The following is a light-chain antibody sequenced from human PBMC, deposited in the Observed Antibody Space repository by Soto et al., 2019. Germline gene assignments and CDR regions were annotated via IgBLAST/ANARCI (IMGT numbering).Light chain of an antibody. CDR3: QQYANSPIT. CDR2: GAS. Sequence: EIVMTPSPATLSVSPGEGATLYCRASQSVSSKLAWCQQKLGQAPRLLIYGASNRATGIPGRFSASGSGTDFTLTITPLEPEDFAVYFCQQYANSPITFGQGTRREIK. J-gene: IGKJ5*01. V-gene: IGKV3D-15*01. CDR1: QSVSSK.